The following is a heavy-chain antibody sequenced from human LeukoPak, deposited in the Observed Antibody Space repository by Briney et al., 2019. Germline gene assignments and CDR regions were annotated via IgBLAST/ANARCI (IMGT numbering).Heavy chain of an antibody. V-gene: IGHV3-21*01. CDR3: ASSRAPYGGYDFDY. CDR1: GFTFSSYS. J-gene: IGHJ4*02. Sequence: GGSLRLSCAASGFTFSSYSMNWVRQAPGKGLEWVSSISSSSSYIYYADSVKGRFTISRDNAKNSLYLQMNSLRAEDTAVYCCASSRAPYGGYDFDYWGQGTLVTVSS. CDR2: ISSSSSYI. D-gene: IGHD5-12*01.